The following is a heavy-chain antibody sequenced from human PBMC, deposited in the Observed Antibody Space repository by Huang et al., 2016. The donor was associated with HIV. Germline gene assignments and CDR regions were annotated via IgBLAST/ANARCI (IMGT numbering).Heavy chain of an antibody. J-gene: IGHJ3*01. CDR3: ACDPFIKAFDL. Sequence: EVQLVESGGGLVQPGGSLRLSCVASEFSFSTYWMMWLRQVPGKGLEWVASIREDIGKKDYLDAVQGRFIISRDNPKNSLYLQMNNVRAEDAGVYYCACDPFIKAFDLWGQGTLVTVSS. CDR1: EFSFSTYW. CDR2: IREDIGKK. V-gene: IGHV3-7*01.